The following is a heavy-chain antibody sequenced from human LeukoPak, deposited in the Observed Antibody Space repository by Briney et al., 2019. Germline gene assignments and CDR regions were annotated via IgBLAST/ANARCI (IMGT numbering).Heavy chain of an antibody. V-gene: IGHV4-34*01. CDR2: INHSGST. CDR1: GGSFSGYY. D-gene: IGHD2-15*01. CDR3: ARGRRHIVVVVAATHNWFDP. J-gene: IGHJ5*02. Sequence: SGTLSLTCAVYGGSFSGYYWSWIHQPPGKGLEWIGEINHSGSTNYNPSLKSRVTISVDTSKNQFSLKLSSVTAADTAVYYCARGRRHIVVVVAATHNWFDPWGQGTLVTVSS.